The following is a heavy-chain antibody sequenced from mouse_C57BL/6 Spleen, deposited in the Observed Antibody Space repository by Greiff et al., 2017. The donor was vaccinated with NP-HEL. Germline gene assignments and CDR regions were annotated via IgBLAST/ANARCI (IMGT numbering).Heavy chain of an antibody. CDR3: ARYDYYGSSPFAY. Sequence: QVQLQQSGAELVRPGTSVKVSFKASGYAFTNYLIEWVKQRPGQGLEWIGVINPGSGGTNYNEKFKGKATLTADKSSSTAYMQLSSLTSEDSAVYFCARYDYYGSSPFAYWGQGTLVTVSA. D-gene: IGHD1-1*01. CDR1: GYAFTNYL. J-gene: IGHJ3*01. V-gene: IGHV1-54*01. CDR2: INPGSGGT.